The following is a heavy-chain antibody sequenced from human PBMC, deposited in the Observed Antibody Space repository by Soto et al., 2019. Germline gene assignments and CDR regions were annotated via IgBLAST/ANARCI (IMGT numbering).Heavy chain of an antibody. D-gene: IGHD3-9*01. CDR2: IKSESAGETT. Sequence: TGGSLRLSCAASGFTFNDALMNWARQAPGKGLEWVGRIKSESAGETTDYAAPVRGRFTISRDDSRFTLFLQMDNLKTEDTAVYYCSTWNYDVLTGYSSWGQGTLVTVSS. V-gene: IGHV3-15*07. J-gene: IGHJ5*02. CDR3: STWNYDVLTGYSS. CDR1: GFTFNDAL.